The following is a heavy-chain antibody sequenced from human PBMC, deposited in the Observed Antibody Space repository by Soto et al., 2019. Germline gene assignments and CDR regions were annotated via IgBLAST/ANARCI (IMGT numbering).Heavy chain of an antibody. Sequence: ASVKVSCKASGYTFTGYYMHWVRQAPGQGLEWMGWINPNSGGTNYAQKFQGWVTMTRDTSISTAYMELSRLRSDDTAVYYCAREHSGYSSSWMRKHRKYYYYGMDVWGQGTTVTVSS. CDR3: AREHSGYSSSWMRKHRKYYYYGMDV. J-gene: IGHJ6*02. CDR1: GYTFTGYY. D-gene: IGHD6-13*01. CDR2: INPNSGGT. V-gene: IGHV1-2*04.